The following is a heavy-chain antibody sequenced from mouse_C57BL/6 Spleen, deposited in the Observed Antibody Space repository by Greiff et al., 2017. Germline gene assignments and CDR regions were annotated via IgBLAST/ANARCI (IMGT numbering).Heavy chain of an antibody. J-gene: IGHJ1*03. CDR2: IDPSDSYT. CDR3: ARILRTRYFDV. CDR1: GYTFTSYW. Sequence: VQLQQPGAELVKPGASVTLSCKASGYTFTSYWMQWVKQRPGQGLEWIGEIDPSDSYTNYNQKFKGKATLTVDTSSSTAYMQLSSLTSEDSAVYYCARILRTRYFDVWGTGTTVTVSS. D-gene: IGHD1-1*01. V-gene: IGHV1-50*01.